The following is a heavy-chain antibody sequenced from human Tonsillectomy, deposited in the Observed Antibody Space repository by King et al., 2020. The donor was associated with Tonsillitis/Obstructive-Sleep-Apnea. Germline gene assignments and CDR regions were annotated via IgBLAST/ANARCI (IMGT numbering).Heavy chain of an antibody. V-gene: IGHV4-59*01. D-gene: IGHD4-17*01. Sequence: VQLQESGPGLVKPSVTLSLTCTVSGGSISNYYWSWIRQPPGKGLEWIAYIYYSGSTYSNPSLKSRVTLSVDTSKNQFSLKLSSVTAADTAVYYCARAGDYDAFDIWGQGTMVTVSS. J-gene: IGHJ3*02. CDR2: IYYSGST. CDR1: GGSISNYY. CDR3: ARAGDYDAFDI.